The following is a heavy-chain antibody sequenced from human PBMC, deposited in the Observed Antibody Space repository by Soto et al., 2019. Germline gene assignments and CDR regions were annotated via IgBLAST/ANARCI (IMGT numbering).Heavy chain of an antibody. V-gene: IGHV1-18*01. CDR1: GSTFTSYG. J-gene: IGHJ4*02. CDR3: ARDGDIVVVVAATHYFDY. Sequence: QVQLVQSGAEVKKPGASVKVSCKASGSTFTSYGISWVRQAPGQGLEWMGWISAYNGNTNYAQKLQGRVTMTTDTSTSTAYMELRSLRSDDTAVYYCARDGDIVVVVAATHYFDYWGQGTLVTVSS. D-gene: IGHD2-15*01. CDR2: ISAYNGNT.